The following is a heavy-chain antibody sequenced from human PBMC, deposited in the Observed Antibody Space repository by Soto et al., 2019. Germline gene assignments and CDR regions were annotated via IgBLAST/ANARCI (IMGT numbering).Heavy chain of an antibody. CDR3: ARRYCASDDCPLFYYFVDL. CDR1: GGTFNKFA. D-gene: IGHD2-21*02. V-gene: IGHV1-69*01. Sequence: VQLVQSGAEVKKTGSSVKVSCKASGGTFNKFAFSWVRQAPGQGFEWMGGIIPVFRSANYAQRFRGRITITADEYTNTVYLYLNDLRSDDTAVYYCARRYCASDDCPLFYYFVDLWGLGTTVTVSS. CDR2: IIPVFRSA. J-gene: IGHJ6*02.